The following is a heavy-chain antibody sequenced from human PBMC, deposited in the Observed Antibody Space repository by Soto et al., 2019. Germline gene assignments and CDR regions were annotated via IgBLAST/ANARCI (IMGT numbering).Heavy chain of an antibody. CDR2: ISYDGSNK. Sequence: QVQLVESGGGVVQPGRSLRLSCAASGFTFSSYAMHWVRQAPGKGLEWVAVISYDGSNKYYADSVKGRFTISRDNSKKTLYRQMTSLRAEDTAVYYCASGGIGGWYGSYYFDYWGQGTLVPVSS. V-gene: IGHV3-30-3*01. CDR1: GFTFSSYA. J-gene: IGHJ4*02. D-gene: IGHD6-19*01. CDR3: ASGGIGGWYGSYYFDY.